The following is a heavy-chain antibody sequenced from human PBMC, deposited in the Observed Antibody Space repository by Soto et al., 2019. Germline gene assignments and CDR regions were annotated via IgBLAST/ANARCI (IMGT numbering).Heavy chain of an antibody. J-gene: IGHJ6*02. D-gene: IGHD6-13*01. V-gene: IGHV1-18*04. Sequence: XSVKISCEASAYSFTSYGIRWVRQAPGQGLEWMGWISAYNGNTNYAQKLQGRVTMTTDTSTSTAYMELRSLRSDDTAVYYCARDGLGDSSSWFTYYYYGMDVWGQGRTVTVSS. CDR3: ARDGLGDSSSWFTYYYYGMDV. CDR2: ISAYNGNT. CDR1: AYSFTSYG.